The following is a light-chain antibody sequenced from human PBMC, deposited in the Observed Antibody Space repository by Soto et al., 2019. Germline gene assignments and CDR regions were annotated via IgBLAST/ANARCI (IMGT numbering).Light chain of an antibody. Sequence: IVLTQSPGTLSLSPGQRATLSCRASESISRDYLAWYQQRLGQAPRLLIYGASSGATGIPDRFSGSGSGTDFTLTISRLEPQDFAIYYCQQYGGVPYIFGQGTKLEIK. CDR2: GAS. J-gene: IGKJ2*01. CDR1: ESISRDY. CDR3: QQYGGVPYI. V-gene: IGKV3-20*01.